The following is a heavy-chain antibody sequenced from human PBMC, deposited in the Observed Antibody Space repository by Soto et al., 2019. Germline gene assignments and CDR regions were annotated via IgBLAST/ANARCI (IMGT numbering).Heavy chain of an antibody. CDR1: GFTFSSYW. J-gene: IGHJ3*02. CDR3: ARKISGWHAFDI. V-gene: IGHV3-74*01. D-gene: IGHD6-19*01. CDR2: ISSDGNTP. Sequence: GWSLRLSCAASGFTFSSYWMQWVRQAPGKGLLWISRISSDGNTPSYADSVKGRVTISRDNAKNTLYLQMNSLRAEDTAVYYCARKISGWHAFDIWGQGTMVTVSS.